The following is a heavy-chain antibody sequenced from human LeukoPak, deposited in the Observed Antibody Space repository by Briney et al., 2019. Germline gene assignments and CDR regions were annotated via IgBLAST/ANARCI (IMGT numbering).Heavy chain of an antibody. Sequence: SGGSLRLSCAASGFTFSSYAMSWVRQAPGKGLEWDSAISGSGGSTYYADSVKGRFTISRDNSKNTLYLQMNSLRAEDTAVYSCAKDSIPDGPYYYGMDVWGQGTTVTVFS. CDR2: ISGSGGST. D-gene: IGHD3-3*02. CDR3: AKDSIPDGPYYYGMDV. V-gene: IGHV3-23*01. J-gene: IGHJ6*02. CDR1: GFTFSSYA.